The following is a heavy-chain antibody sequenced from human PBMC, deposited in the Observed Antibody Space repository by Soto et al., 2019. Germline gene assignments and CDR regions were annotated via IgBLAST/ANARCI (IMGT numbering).Heavy chain of an antibody. CDR1: GGSFSSYA. CDR3: ARSGPVADNPAFGI. D-gene: IGHD6-19*01. CDR2: IIPIFGTA. Sequence: QVQLVKSGAEVKKPGSSVQVSCKASGGSFSSYAISWVRQAPVQGLEWMGGIIPIFGTATYEQKFQGRVTIIADKSTSTACMVLSSISTEDTGVYYCARSGPVADNPAFGIWGQVIMV. J-gene: IGHJ3*02. V-gene: IGHV1-69*06.